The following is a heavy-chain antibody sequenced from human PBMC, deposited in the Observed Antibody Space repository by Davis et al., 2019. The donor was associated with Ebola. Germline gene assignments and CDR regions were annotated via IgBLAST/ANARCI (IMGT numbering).Heavy chain of an antibody. V-gene: IGHV1-69*06. Sequence: VSCKASGGTFSSYAISWVRQAPGQGLEWMGGIIPIFGTANYAQKFQGRVTITADKSTSTAYMELSSLRSEDTAVYYCASVSGSFEGFHYYYYGMDVWGQGTTVTVSS. CDR1: GGTFSSYA. J-gene: IGHJ6*02. D-gene: IGHD1-26*01. CDR2: IIPIFGTA. CDR3: ASVSGSFEGFHYYYYGMDV.